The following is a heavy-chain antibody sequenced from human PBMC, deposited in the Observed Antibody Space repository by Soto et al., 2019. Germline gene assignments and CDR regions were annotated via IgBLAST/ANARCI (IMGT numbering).Heavy chain of an antibody. Sequence: LSLTCTVSGGSFTGHFCSWVRQPPGKGPEWIGEVSHSGNTKYYPSLRSRVTLSVDSSKNQISLALTSVTAADTAVYYCARAKFESTGWHQFDIWGQGTLVTVSS. D-gene: IGHD7-27*01. CDR3: ARAKFESTGWHQFDI. J-gene: IGHJ4*02. CDR1: GGSFTGHF. V-gene: IGHV4-34*01. CDR2: VSHSGNT.